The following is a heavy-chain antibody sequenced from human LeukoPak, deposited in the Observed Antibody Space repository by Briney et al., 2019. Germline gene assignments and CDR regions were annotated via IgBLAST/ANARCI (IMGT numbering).Heavy chain of an antibody. CDR1: GYTFTSYA. CDR3: ARAMEGRYCSSTSCYGSYYYYYGMDV. D-gene: IGHD2-2*01. J-gene: IGHJ6*04. CDR2: INTNTGNP. Sequence: ASVKVSCKASGYTFTSYAMNWVRQAPGQGLERMGWINTNTGNPTYAQGFTGRFVFSLDTSVSTAYLQICSLKAEDTAVYYCARAMEGRYCSSTSCYGSYYYYYGMDVWGKGTTVTVSS. V-gene: IGHV7-4-1*01.